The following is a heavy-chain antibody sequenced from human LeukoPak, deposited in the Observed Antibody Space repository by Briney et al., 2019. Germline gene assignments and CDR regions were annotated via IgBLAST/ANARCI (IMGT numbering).Heavy chain of an antibody. V-gene: IGHV4-30-4*08. Sequence: SETLSLTCTVSGGSISSGDYYWSWIRQPPGKGLEWIGYIYYSGSTYYNPSLKSRVTISVDTSKNQFSLKLSSVTAADTAVYYCASGPGVVPALYYYYYYYIDVWGKGTTVTVSS. CDR1: GGSISSGDYY. D-gene: IGHD2-2*01. CDR3: ASGPGVVPALYYYYYYYIDV. CDR2: IYYSGST. J-gene: IGHJ6*03.